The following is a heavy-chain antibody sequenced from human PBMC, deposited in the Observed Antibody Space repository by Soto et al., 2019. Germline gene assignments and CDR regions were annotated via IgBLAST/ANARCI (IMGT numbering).Heavy chain of an antibody. D-gene: IGHD1-26*01. V-gene: IGHV3-7*04. J-gene: IGHJ5*02. CDR3: ARGWGLDP. CDR2: IKQDGSET. Sequence: EVQLVESGGGLVQPGGSLRLSCVASGFTFSSYWMTWVRQAPGKGLEWVANIKQDGSETYYLDSVKGRFTISRDNAKNSLCLQMNSLRGEDTEVYDCARGWGLDPWGQGTLVTVSS. CDR1: GFTFSSYW.